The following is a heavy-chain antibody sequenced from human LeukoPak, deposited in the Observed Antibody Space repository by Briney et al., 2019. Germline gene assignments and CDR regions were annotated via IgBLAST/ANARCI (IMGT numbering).Heavy chain of an antibody. CDR1: GFTFSTYG. CDR2: IWYDGNNK. CDR3: AKDRVAAAGTVGY. D-gene: IGHD6-13*01. J-gene: IGHJ4*02. Sequence: GGSLRLSCTASGFTFSTYGIHWVRQAPGKGLEWVAVIWYDGNNKWYADSVKGRFTVSRDNSKNTLYLQMNSLRAEDTAVYYCAKDRVAAAGTVGYWGQGTLVTVSS. V-gene: IGHV3-33*06.